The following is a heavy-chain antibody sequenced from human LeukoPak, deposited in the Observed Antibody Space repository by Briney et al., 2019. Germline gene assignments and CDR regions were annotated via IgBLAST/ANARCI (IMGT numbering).Heavy chain of an antibody. V-gene: IGHV1-18*01. CDR1: GYTFTSYG. Sequence: ASVKVSCKASGYTFTSYGISWVRQAPGQGLEWMGWISAYNGNTNYAQKHQGRVTMTTDTSTSTAYMELRSLRSDDTAVYYCARVWGSSKLSTFDIWGQGTMVTVSS. D-gene: IGHD3-16*01. CDR2: ISAYNGNT. J-gene: IGHJ3*02. CDR3: ARVWGSSKLSTFDI.